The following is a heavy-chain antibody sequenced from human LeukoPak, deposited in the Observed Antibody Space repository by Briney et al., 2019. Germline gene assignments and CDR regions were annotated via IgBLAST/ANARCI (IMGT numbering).Heavy chain of an antibody. Sequence: SETLSLTCTVPGGSISSYYWSWIRQPAGKGLEWIGRIYTSGSTNYNPSLKSRVTMSVDTSTNQFSLKLSSVTAADTAVYYCARETLSLPDAFDIWGQGTMVTVSS. D-gene: IGHD3-16*02. CDR2: IYTSGST. J-gene: IGHJ3*02. V-gene: IGHV4-4*07. CDR1: GGSISSYY. CDR3: ARETLSLPDAFDI.